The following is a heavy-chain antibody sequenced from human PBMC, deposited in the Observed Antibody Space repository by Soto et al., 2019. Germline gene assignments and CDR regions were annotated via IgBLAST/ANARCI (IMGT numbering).Heavy chain of an antibody. J-gene: IGHJ4*02. Sequence: EVQLVDSGGGLVQPGRSLRLSCAASGFTFSSYWMHWVRQAPGKGLVWVSRINSDGSTTSYADSVKGRFTISRDNAKNTLYLQMNSLRAEDTAVYYCARGPPYSSPDYWGQGTLVTVSS. CDR3: ARGPPYSSPDY. V-gene: IGHV3-74*01. D-gene: IGHD6-13*01. CDR2: INSDGSTT. CDR1: GFTFSSYW.